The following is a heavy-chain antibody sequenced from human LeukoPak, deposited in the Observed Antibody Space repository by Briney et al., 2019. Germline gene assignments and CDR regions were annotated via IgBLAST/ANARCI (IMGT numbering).Heavy chain of an antibody. Sequence: GGSLRLSCAASGFSLSAYGVHWVRQAPGKGLEWVAVIWYDGTSKDYADSVKGRFTFSRDNSKNTLYLQMNSLTGEDTAVYYCARSQSSSLIDYWGQGTLVTVSS. J-gene: IGHJ4*02. CDR3: ARSQSSSLIDY. CDR1: GFSLSAYG. CDR2: IWYDGTSK. D-gene: IGHD6-13*01. V-gene: IGHV3-33*01.